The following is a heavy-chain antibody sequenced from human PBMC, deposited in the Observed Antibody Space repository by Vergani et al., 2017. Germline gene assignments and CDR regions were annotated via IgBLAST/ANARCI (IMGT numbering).Heavy chain of an antibody. J-gene: IGHJ2*01. CDR3: ARFPGARACDWYFDL. D-gene: IGHD3-10*01. V-gene: IGHV4-30-4*01. CDR2: LYYSGSS. Sequence: QVQLQESGPGLVKPSQTLSLTCTVSGGSISSGDYYWCWIRQPPGKGLEWIGYLYYSGSSYYNPVLNSRVTISVDTSKNQFSLKLSAVTAADTAGYYCARFPGARACDWYFDLWGRGTLVTVSS. CDR1: GGSISSGDYY.